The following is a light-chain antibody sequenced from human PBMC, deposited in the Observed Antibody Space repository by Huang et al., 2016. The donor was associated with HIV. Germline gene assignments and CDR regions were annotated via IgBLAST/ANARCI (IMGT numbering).Light chain of an antibody. V-gene: IGKV3-15*01. J-gene: IGKJ2*01. CDR1: ESILRN. Sequence: VMTQSPATLSVSPGERATLSCRASESILRNLAWYQQRPGQPPRLLIYGASVRLTGIPDRFSGSGSETEFSLTISSLQSEDFAVYYCQQYNKWPPYTYGQGTKLEIK. CDR2: GAS. CDR3: QQYNKWPPYT.